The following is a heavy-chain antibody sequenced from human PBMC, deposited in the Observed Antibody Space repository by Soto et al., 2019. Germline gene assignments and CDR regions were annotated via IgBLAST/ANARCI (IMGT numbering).Heavy chain of an antibody. Sequence: QLQLQESGSGLVKPSQTLSLTCAVSGGSISTCCYSWSWIRQPPGKGLEWIVYMYHSGSTYYNPSLKSRVTISVDRSKNQFSLKLSSVTAADTAVYYCATLRQNWNYFYPWGQGNLVPVSS. CDR3: ATLRQNWNYFYP. CDR2: MYHSGST. D-gene: IGHD1-7*01. J-gene: IGHJ5*02. CDR1: GGSISTCCYS. V-gene: IGHV4-30-2*01.